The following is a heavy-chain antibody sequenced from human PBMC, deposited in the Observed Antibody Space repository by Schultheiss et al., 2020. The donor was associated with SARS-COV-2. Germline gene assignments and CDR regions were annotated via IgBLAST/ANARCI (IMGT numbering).Heavy chain of an antibody. CDR3: ATFHWGSREPVDY. CDR2: ISGSGGST. D-gene: IGHD3-16*01. V-gene: IGHV3-23*01. CDR1: GFTFSSHA. Sequence: GGSLRLSCAASGFTFSSHAMSWVRQAPGKGLEWVSAISGSGGSTYYADSVKGRFTISRDNSKNTLYLQMNSLRAEDTAVYYCATFHWGSREPVDYWGQGTLVTVSS. J-gene: IGHJ4*02.